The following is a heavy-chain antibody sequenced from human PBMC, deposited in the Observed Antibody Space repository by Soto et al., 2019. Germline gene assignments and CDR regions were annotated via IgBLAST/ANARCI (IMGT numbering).Heavy chain of an antibody. CDR2: ISASSTYI. V-gene: IGHV3-21*01. CDR3: ARGSGTYCDY. D-gene: IGHD3-10*01. Sequence: GGSLRLSCAASGFTFSSYTMNWVRQAPGKGLGWVSSISASSTYIYYADSLKGRFTISRDNAKNSLYLQMNSLRAEDTAVYYCARGSGTYCDYWGHGTLVTVSS. J-gene: IGHJ4*01. CDR1: GFTFSSYT.